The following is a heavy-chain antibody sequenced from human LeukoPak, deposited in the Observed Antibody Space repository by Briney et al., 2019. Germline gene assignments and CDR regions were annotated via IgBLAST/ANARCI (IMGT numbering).Heavy chain of an antibody. CDR1: GFTISSNH. CDR3: ARDWLSSGTFS. V-gene: IGHV3-53*01. Sequence: GGSLRLSCAASGFTISSNHMSWVRQAPGKGLEWVSVVYAGGTANYADSVKGRFTISRDNSKNTLYLQMNSLRVEDTAVYYCARDWLSSGTFSWGQGTLVTVSS. D-gene: IGHD6-13*01. CDR2: VYAGGTA. J-gene: IGHJ5*02.